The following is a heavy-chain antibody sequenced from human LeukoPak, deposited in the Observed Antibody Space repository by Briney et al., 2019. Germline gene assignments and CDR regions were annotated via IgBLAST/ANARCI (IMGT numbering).Heavy chain of an antibody. CDR1: GFTFDNYR. CDR2: ISGSGGST. D-gene: IGHD2-2*01. CDR3: AKDRTGYCSSTSCYLPAY. V-gene: IGHV3-23*01. J-gene: IGHJ4*02. Sequence: GGSLRLSCAASGFTFDNYRMSWVRQAPGKGLEWVSAISGSGGSTYYADSVKGRFTISRDNSKNTLYLQMNSLRAEDTAVYYCAKDRTGYCSSTSCYLPAYWGQGTLVTVSS.